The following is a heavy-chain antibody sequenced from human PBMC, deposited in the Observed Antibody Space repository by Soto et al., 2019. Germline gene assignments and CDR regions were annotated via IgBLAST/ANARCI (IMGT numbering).Heavy chain of an antibody. V-gene: IGHV3-30-3*01. J-gene: IGHJ4*02. D-gene: IGHD6-25*01. CDR2: MSYDGSAK. Sequence: QEQLVESGGGVVQHGRSLRLSCAASGFTFSTYAMHWVRQAPGKGLEWVAIMSYDGSAKFYADSVKGRFTISSDNSRSTLYLQMNSLRVEDTAMYYCAREVGAMAAAGVGGYWGQGTLFTVSS. CDR3: AREVGAMAAAGVGGY. CDR1: GFTFSTYA.